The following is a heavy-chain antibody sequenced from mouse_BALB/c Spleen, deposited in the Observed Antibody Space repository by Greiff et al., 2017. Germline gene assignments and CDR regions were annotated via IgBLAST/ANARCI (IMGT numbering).Heavy chain of an antibody. CDR1: GFTFSSYA. CDR2: ISSGGSYT. Sequence: EVKLVESGGGLVKPGGSLKLSCAASGFTFSSYAMSWVRQSPEKRLEWVAEISSGGSYTYYPDTVTGRFTISRDNAKNTLYLEMSSLRSEDTAMYYCAKGYYGNYAWFAYWGQGTLVTVSA. CDR3: AKGYYGNYAWFAY. V-gene: IGHV5-9-4*01. J-gene: IGHJ3*01. D-gene: IGHD2-1*01.